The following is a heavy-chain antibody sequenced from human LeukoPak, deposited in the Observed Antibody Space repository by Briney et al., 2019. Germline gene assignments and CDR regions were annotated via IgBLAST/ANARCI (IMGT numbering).Heavy chain of an antibody. D-gene: IGHD5-18*01. CDR1: GYTFSRYG. Sequence: ASVKVSCKASGYTFSRYGLSWVRQAPGQGLEWMGWIRTYNGNTEYAQKFQDRVTMTTDTSTSTAHMELRSLRSDDTAVYYCARYMMGYNYGYFDFWRQGTLVTVSS. CDR3: ARYMMGYNYGYFDF. J-gene: IGHJ4*02. CDR2: IRTYNGNT. V-gene: IGHV1-18*01.